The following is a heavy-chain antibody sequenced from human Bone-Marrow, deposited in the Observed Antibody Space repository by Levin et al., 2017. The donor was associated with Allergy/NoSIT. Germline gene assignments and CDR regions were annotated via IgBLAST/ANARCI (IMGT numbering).Heavy chain of an antibody. CDR2: ISYDGSNK. CDR1: GFTFSSYA. Sequence: GESLKISCAASGFTFSSYAMHWVHQAPGKGLEWVAVISYDGSNKYYADSVKGRFTISRDNSKNTLYLQMNSLRAEDTAVYYCARGKWFGELSYFDYWGQGTLVTVSS. V-gene: IGHV3-30-3*01. D-gene: IGHD3-10*01. J-gene: IGHJ4*02. CDR3: ARGKWFGELSYFDY.